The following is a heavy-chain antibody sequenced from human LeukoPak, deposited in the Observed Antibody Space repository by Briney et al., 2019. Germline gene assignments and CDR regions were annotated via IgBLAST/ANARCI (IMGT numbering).Heavy chain of an antibody. CDR1: GYTLTELS. J-gene: IGHJ3*02. CDR3: ATVVVVPAAWYAFDI. CDR2: FDPEDGET. Sequence: GASVKVSCKVSGYTLTELSMHWVRQAPGKGLEWMGGFDPEDGETIYAQKFQGRVTMTEDTSTDTAYMELSGLRSEDTAVYYCATVVVVPAAWYAFDIWGQGTMVTVSS. V-gene: IGHV1-24*01. D-gene: IGHD2-2*01.